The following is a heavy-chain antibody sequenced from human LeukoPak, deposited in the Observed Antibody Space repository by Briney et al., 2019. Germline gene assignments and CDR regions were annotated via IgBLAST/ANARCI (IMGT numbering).Heavy chain of an antibody. CDR3: ARSGHCISTSCYSIWRRSLYGMDV. CDR2: ISTSGTTM. J-gene: IGHJ6*02. D-gene: IGHD2-2*02. V-gene: IGHV3-11*01. CDR1: GFTFSDHY. Sequence: GGSLRLSCAASGFTFSDHYMSWIRLTPGKGLEWVSSISTSGTTMYYADSVKGRFTISRDNAKNSLYLQMNSLRAEDTAVYYCARSGHCISTSCYSIWRRSLYGMDVWGQGTTVTVSS.